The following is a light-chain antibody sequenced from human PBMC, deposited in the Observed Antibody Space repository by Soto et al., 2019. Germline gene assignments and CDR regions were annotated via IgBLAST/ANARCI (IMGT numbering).Light chain of an antibody. Sequence: DIQLTQSPSFLSASVGDRVTITCRASQGISSYLAWFPQKPGKAPKVLIYAASILQGGVPSRFSGSGSGTEFTLTISSLQPEDFATYYCQQLNSYPLTFGGGTKVEIK. J-gene: IGKJ4*01. CDR3: QQLNSYPLT. V-gene: IGKV1-9*01. CDR1: QGISSY. CDR2: AAS.